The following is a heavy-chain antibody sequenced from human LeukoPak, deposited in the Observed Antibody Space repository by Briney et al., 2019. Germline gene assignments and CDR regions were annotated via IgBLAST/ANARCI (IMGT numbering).Heavy chain of an antibody. V-gene: IGHV3-33*01. J-gene: IGHJ3*02. CDR2: IWYDGSNK. D-gene: IGHD1-26*01. CDR3: ARHRNSGSHYRPDAFDI. CDR1: GITFSSYG. Sequence: LSGGSLRLSCSASGITFSSYGMNWVRQAPGKGLEWVAVIWYDGSNKYYGDSVKGRFTISRDNSKNTLYLQMNSLRAEDTAVCYCARHRNSGSHYRPDAFDIWGQGTMVTVSS.